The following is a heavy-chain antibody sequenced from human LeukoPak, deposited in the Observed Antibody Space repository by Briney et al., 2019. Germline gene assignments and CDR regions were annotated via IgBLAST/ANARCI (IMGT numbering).Heavy chain of an antibody. V-gene: IGHV3-23*01. CDR2: ITTSDGNT. CDR1: GFTFSSYT. Sequence: GGSLRLSCAASGFTFSSYTMSWVRQAPGKGLEWVSTITTSDGNTYYAGSVKGRFTVSRDNSKNTLYLQMNSLRAEDTAVYYCAKDGGLWVSAHWGDSWGRGTLVTVSS. D-gene: IGHD7-27*01. J-gene: IGHJ4*02. CDR3: AKDGGLWVSAHWGDS.